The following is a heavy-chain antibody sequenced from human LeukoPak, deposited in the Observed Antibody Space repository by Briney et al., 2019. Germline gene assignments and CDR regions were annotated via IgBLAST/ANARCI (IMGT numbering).Heavy chain of an antibody. D-gene: IGHD6-13*01. CDR1: GGTFSSYA. CDR3: ARDDSSGIAAAGTCFDP. V-gene: IGHV1-69*04. J-gene: IGHJ5*02. Sequence: ASVKVSCKASGGTFSSYAISWVRQAPGQGLEWMGRIVPILGIANYAQKFQGRVTITADKSTSTAYMELSSLRSEDTAVYYCARDDSSGIAAAGTCFDPWGQGTLVTVSS. CDR2: IVPILGIA.